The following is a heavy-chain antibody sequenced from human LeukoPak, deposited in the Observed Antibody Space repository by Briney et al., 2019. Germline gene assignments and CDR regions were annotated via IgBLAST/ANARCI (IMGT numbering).Heavy chain of an antibody. CDR1: GFSISDYW. D-gene: IGHD2/OR15-2a*01. V-gene: IGHV3-7*01. CDR2: INEDGSVQ. J-gene: IGHJ4*01. CDR3: ASRESSMSRSH. Sequence: PGGSLRLSCAASGFSISDYWMNWVRQVPGKGLEWVANINEDGSVQDYVDSVRGRFTISRDNAKNSLYLQMNSLGAEDTAIYYCASRESSMSRSHWGSGTLVTVSS.